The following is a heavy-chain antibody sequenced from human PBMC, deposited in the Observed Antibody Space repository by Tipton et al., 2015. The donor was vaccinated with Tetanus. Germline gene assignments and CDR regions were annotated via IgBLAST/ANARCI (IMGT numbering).Heavy chain of an antibody. CDR2: IHRGGST. D-gene: IGHD6-13*01. Sequence: LVKPTETLSLTCGVFGDYLSDYYWTWVRQPPGKGLEWIGEIHRGGSTNYNPSLKSRVSMSVDTAKNRFSLTLTSVTAADMAVYYCARSISAGSVWPYEHWGQGTLVTASS. J-gene: IGHJ4*02. CDR3: ARSISAGSVWPYEH. CDR1: GDYLSDYY. V-gene: IGHV4-34*01.